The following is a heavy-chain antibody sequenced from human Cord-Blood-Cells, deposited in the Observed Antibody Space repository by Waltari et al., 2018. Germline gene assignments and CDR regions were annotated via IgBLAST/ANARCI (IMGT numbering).Heavy chain of an antibody. CDR2: INPSGGST. V-gene: IGHV1-46*01. D-gene: IGHD3-22*01. CDR1: GYTFTRYY. Sequence: QVQLVQSGAEVKKPGASVKVSCKASGYTFTRYYMPWVRQPPAQGLEWMGIINPSGGSTSYAQKFQGRVTMTRDTSTSTVYMELSSLRSEDTAVYYCARVGDYDSSGYYAFDIWGQGTMVTVSS. CDR3: ARVGDYDSSGYYAFDI. J-gene: IGHJ3*02.